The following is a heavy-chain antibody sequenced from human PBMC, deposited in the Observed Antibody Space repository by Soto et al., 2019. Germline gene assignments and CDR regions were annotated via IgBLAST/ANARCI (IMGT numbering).Heavy chain of an antibody. D-gene: IGHD2-15*01. CDR1: GGTFSSYA. CDR2: VIPIFGTA. J-gene: IGHJ5*02. CDR3: ARDCSAGSCYHNWFDP. Sequence: SVKVSCKASGGTFSSYAISWVRQAPGQGLEWMGGVIPIFGTANYAQKFQGRVTITADESTSTAYMELNSLRSEDTAVYYCARDCSAGSCYHNWFDPWGQGTLVTVSS. V-gene: IGHV1-69*13.